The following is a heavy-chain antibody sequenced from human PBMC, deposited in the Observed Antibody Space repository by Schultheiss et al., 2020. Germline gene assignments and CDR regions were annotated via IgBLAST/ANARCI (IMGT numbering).Heavy chain of an antibody. CDR2: INSDGSST. D-gene: IGHD6-6*01. Sequence: GGSLRLSCAASGFTFSSYWMHWVRQAPGKGLVWVSRINSDGSSTSYADSVKGRFTISRDNSKNTLYLQMNSLRAEDTAVYYCAKDHVDKSSARLNYFDYWGQGTLVTVSS. CDR1: GFTFSSYW. V-gene: IGHV3-74*01. CDR3: AKDHVDKSSARLNYFDY. J-gene: IGHJ4*02.